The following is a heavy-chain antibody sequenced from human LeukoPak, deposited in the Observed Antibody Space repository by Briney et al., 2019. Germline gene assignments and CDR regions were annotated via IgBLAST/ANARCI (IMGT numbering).Heavy chain of an antibody. CDR2: INRDGRST. Sequence: GGSQTLSCAASGFTFRSYWMHWVRHAPGKGLVWLSRINRDGRSTSHAHSVKGRLTIYRDNAKNTLYLKMNSQRAEDTAVYYCGRGPDYYYYGVDFWGQGTTVTVSS. CDR3: GRGPDYYYYGVDF. V-gene: IGHV3-74*01. CDR1: GFTFRSYW. J-gene: IGHJ6*02.